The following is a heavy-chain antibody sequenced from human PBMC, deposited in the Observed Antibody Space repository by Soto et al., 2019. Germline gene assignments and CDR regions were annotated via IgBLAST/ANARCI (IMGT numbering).Heavy chain of an antibody. CDR1: GGTLNSYT. V-gene: IGHV1-69*02. Sequence: QVQLVQSGAEVKKPGSSVKVSCKASGGTLNSYTISWVRQAPGQGLEWMGRIIPILGMPNYAQKFQDRVTFTADKSTSTAYMELSSLRYEDTAVYYCATHYASGTKDNWFDPLGQGTLVTVSS. D-gene: IGHD3-10*01. J-gene: IGHJ5*02. CDR3: ATHYASGTKDNWFDP. CDR2: IIPILGMP.